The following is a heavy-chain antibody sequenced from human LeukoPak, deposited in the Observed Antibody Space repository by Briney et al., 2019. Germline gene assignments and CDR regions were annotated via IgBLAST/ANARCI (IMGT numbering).Heavy chain of an antibody. D-gene: IGHD4-17*01. CDR2: ISSGGTTI. J-gene: IGHJ4*02. CDR1: GFTFSDYY. V-gene: IGHV3-11*04. CDR3: AGGDNPGYGDYDFGY. Sequence: PGGSLRLSCAASGFTFSDYYMSWIRQAPGKGLEWVSHISSGGTTISYADSVKGRFTISRDNAKNSLYLQMNSLRAEDTAVYYCAGGDNPGYGDYDFGYWGQGTLVTVSS.